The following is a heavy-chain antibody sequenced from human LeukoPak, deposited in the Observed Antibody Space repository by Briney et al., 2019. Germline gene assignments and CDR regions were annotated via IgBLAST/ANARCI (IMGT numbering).Heavy chain of an antibody. CDR1: GGSISSYY. J-gene: IGHJ3*02. CDR2: IYTSGST. D-gene: IGHD3-10*01. Sequence: TSETLSLTCTVSGGSISSYYWSWIRQPAGKGLEWIGRIYTSGSTNYNPSLKSRVTMSVDTSKNQFSLKLSSVTAADTAVYYCAREILWFGELMVGDAFDIWGQGTMVTVSS. CDR3: AREILWFGELMVGDAFDI. V-gene: IGHV4-4*07.